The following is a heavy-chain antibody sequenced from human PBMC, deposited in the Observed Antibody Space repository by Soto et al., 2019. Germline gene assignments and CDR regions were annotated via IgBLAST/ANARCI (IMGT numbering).Heavy chain of an antibody. V-gene: IGHV1-8*02. CDR3: ARVRLEGIAARPIDY. J-gene: IGHJ4*02. D-gene: IGHD6-6*01. Sequence: ASVKVSCKASGYTFTGYYMHWVRQAPGQGLEWMGWMNPNSGNTGYAQKFQGRVTMTRNTSISTAYMELSSLRSEDTAVYYCARVRLEGIAARPIDYWGQGTLVTVSS. CDR1: GYTFTGYY. CDR2: MNPNSGNT.